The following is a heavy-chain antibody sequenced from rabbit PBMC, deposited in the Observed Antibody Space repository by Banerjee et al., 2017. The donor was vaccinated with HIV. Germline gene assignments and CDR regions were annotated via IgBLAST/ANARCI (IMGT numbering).Heavy chain of an antibody. V-gene: IGHV1S45*01. CDR1: GFDFSSNA. CDR2: IYFGSGST. CDR3: ARGWITMTMNL. Sequence: QEQLEESGGDLVKPGGTLTLTCTVSGFDFSSNAMCWVRQAPGKGLEWIGCIYFGSGSTYYASWAKGRFTISKASSTTLTLQMTSLTAADTATYFCARGWITMTMNLWGPGTLVTVS. D-gene: IGHD2-1*01. J-gene: IGHJ4*01.